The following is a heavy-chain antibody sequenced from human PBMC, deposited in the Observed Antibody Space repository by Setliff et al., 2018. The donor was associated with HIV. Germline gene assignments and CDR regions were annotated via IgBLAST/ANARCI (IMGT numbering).Heavy chain of an antibody. Sequence: PSETLSLTCSVSGGSISSGNYYWSWIRQSAGKGLEWIGHIYANGSTNYNPSLKSRVTISVDRSKNHFSLRLSSVTAADTAMYYCARQKETYYYDSSGYPAYFDYWGQGTLVTVSS. J-gene: IGHJ4*02. CDR3: ARQKETYYYDSSGYPAYFDY. CDR1: GGSISSGNYY. CDR2: IYANGST. V-gene: IGHV4-61*09. D-gene: IGHD3-22*01.